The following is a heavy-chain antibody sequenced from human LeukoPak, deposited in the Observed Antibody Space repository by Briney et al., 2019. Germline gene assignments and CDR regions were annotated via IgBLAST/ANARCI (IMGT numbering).Heavy chain of an antibody. CDR1: GYSIRNIIHY. J-gene: IGHJ5*02. CDR2: VYYTGST. Sequence: PSETLSLTCSVSGYSIRNIIHYWGWIRPPPGKGLEWIGSVYYTGSTYYSASLKSRVTLSADTSKNEVSLTLKSVTAADTAVYYCARFPARPDSSGYYDNWFDTWGQGILVTVSS. V-gene: IGHV4-39*01. CDR3: ARFPARPDSSGYYDNWFDT. D-gene: IGHD3-22*01.